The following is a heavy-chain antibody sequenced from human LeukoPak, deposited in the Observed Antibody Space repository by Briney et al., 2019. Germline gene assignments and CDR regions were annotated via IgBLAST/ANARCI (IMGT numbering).Heavy chain of an antibody. CDR1: AFTFNTYW. CDR2: INGDESST. J-gene: IGHJ4*02. Sequence: PGGSLRLSCAASAFTFNTYWMHWVRQVPGRGLEWVSRINGDESSTNYADSVKGRFTISRDNSKNTVYLQMNSLRVEDTAVYYCARGALGYSGYDQTFDYWAQGTLVTVSS. CDR3: ARGALGYSGYDQTFDY. V-gene: IGHV3-74*01. D-gene: IGHD5-12*01.